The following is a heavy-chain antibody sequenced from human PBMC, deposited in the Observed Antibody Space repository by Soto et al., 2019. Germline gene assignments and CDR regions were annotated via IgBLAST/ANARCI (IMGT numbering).Heavy chain of an antibody. J-gene: IGHJ6*02. V-gene: IGHV3-33*01. Sequence: QVQLVESGGGVVQPGRSLRLSCAASGFTFSSYGMHWVRQAPGKGLEWVAVIWYDGSNKYYADSVKGRFTISRDNSKNTLYLQMNSLRAEDTAVYYCARDATVVVPAASFYYYGMDVWGQGTTVTVSS. CDR3: ARDATVVVPAASFYYYGMDV. D-gene: IGHD2-2*01. CDR2: IWYDGSNK. CDR1: GFTFSSYG.